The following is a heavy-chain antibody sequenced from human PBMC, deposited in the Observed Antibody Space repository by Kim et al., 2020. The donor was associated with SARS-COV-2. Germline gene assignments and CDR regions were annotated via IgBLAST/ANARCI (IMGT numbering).Heavy chain of an antibody. CDR3: ARDYSGSYPGGRDYYGMDV. CDR1: GGTFSSYT. CDR2: IIPILGIA. D-gene: IGHD1-26*01. J-gene: IGHJ6*02. Sequence: SVKVSCKASGGTFSSYTISWVRQAPGQGLEWMGRIIPILGIANYAQKFQGRVTITADKSMSTAYMELSSLRSEDTAVYYCARDYSGSYPGGRDYYGMDVWGQGTTVTVS. V-gene: IGHV1-69*04.